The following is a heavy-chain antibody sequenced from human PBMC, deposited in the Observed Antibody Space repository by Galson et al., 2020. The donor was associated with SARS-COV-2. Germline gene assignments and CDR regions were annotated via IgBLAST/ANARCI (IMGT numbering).Heavy chain of an antibody. Sequence: SETLSLTCTVPGGSLSTTYYVWAWIRQSPGKGLEWLGSIYSNGDIFYNPSLKSRVTISVDTSKIQFSLNLTSVTATDTAVYYCVRPINHAFDVWGQGTMVSVSS. D-gene: IGHD2-21*01. CDR2: IYSNGDI. V-gene: IGHV4-39*01. CDR1: GGSLSTTYYV. J-gene: IGHJ3*01. CDR3: VRPINHAFDV.